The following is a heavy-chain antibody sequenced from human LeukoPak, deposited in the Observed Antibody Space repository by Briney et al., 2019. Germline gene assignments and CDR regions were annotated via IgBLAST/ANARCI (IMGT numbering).Heavy chain of an antibody. CDR3: ARDQSYYDSSGYYYHDAFDI. Sequence: GGSLRLSCAPSGFTFSSYSMNWVRQAPGKGLEWVSSISSSSSYIYYADSVKGRFTISRDNAKNSLYLQMNSLRAEDTAVYYCARDQSYYDSSGYYYHDAFDIWGQGTMVTVSS. D-gene: IGHD3-22*01. CDR1: GFTFSSYS. V-gene: IGHV3-21*01. CDR2: ISSSSSYI. J-gene: IGHJ3*02.